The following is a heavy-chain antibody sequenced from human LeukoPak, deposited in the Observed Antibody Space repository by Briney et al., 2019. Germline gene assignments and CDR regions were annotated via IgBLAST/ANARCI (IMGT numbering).Heavy chain of an antibody. Sequence: GESLKISCKGSEYSFTYYWITWGRQMPGKGLERMGRIDPSDSYTNYSPSFQGHVTISADRSISAAYLQWSSLKASDTAIYYGARLKYDGSGSYYFAYWGQGTLVTVSS. V-gene: IGHV5-10-1*01. CDR1: EYSFTYYW. CDR2: IDPSDSYT. J-gene: IGHJ4*02. CDR3: ARLKYDGSGSYYFAY. D-gene: IGHD3-10*01.